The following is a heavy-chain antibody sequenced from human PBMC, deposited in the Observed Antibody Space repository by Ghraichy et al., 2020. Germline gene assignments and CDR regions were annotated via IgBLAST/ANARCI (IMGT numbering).Heavy chain of an antibody. D-gene: IGHD3-10*01. CDR2: ISGSGGSST. CDR1: GFTFSSYA. V-gene: IGHV3-23*01. CDR3: AKSPFASGGYYSDS. J-gene: IGHJ4*02. Sequence: GGSLRLSCTASGFTFSSYAMNWVRQAPGKGLEWLSSISGSGGSSTYYADSVKGRFTISRDNSRNTLYRQMNSLRAEDTAVYYCAKSPFASGGYYSDSWGQGTLVTVSS.